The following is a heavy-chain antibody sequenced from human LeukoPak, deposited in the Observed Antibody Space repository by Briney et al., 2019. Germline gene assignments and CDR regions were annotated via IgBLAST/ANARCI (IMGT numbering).Heavy chain of an antibody. CDR2: IYSGGST. J-gene: IGHJ4*02. D-gene: IGHD1-26*01. V-gene: IGHV3-53*01. CDR3: AREGGGSYWGFDY. CDR1: GFTVSSNY. Sequence: GGSLRLSCVASGFTVSSNYMSWVRQAPGKGLEWVSVIYSGGSTYYADSVKGRFTISRDNSKNTLYLQMNSLRAEDTAVYYCAREGGGSYWGFDYWGQGTLVTVSS.